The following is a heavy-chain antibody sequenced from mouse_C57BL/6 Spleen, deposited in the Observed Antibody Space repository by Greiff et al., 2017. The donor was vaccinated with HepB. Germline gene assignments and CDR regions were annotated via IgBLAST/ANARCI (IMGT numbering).Heavy chain of an antibody. J-gene: IGHJ2*01. V-gene: IGHV1-50*01. D-gene: IGHD1-1*01. CDR3: ARRGYYGSRRGYCDY. CDR1: GYTFTSYW. Sequence: QVQLQQPGAELVKPGASVKLSCKASGYTFTSYWMQWVKQRPGQGLEWIGEIDPSDSYTNYNQKFKGKATLTVDTSSSTAYMQLSSLTSEDSAVYCGARRGYYGSRRGYCDYWGQGTTLTVSS. CDR2: IDPSDSYT.